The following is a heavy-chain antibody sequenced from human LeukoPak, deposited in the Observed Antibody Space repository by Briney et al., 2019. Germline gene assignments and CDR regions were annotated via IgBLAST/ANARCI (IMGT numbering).Heavy chain of an antibody. V-gene: IGHV3-30*03. J-gene: IGHJ4*02. Sequence: GRSLRLSCAASGFTFSTYGMHWVRQAPGKGLEWVAVISYDGSNKYYADSVKGRFTISRDNSKNTQYLQMNSLRAEDTAVYYCARDGNYIDYWGQGTLVTVSS. CDR1: GFTFSTYG. CDR2: ISYDGSNK. CDR3: ARDGNYIDY.